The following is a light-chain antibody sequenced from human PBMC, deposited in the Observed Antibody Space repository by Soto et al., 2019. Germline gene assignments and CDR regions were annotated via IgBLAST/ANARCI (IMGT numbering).Light chain of an antibody. CDR1: QGISSS. Sequence: IQLTQSPSSLSASVGGRVTITCRAGQGISSSLAWYQQKPGKAPKLLIYAASTLQSGVPSRFSGSGSGTVFTLTINSLQPEDFATYYCQQLNSYPTFGGGTKVEIK. J-gene: IGKJ4*01. CDR3: QQLNSYPT. V-gene: IGKV1-9*01. CDR2: AAS.